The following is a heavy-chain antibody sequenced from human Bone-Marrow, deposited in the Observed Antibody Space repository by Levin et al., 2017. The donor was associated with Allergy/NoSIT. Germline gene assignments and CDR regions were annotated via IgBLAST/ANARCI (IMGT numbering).Heavy chain of an antibody. D-gene: IGHD2-2*01. CDR2: MNPNSGNT. Sequence: ASVKVSCKASGYTFSTYDITWVRQATGQGLEWVGWMNPNSGNTGYAQRFQGRVTMTRDTSISTAYMELSSLTSEYTAVYYCARAVRNQLVSDVWGQGTTVSVSS. V-gene: IGHV1-8*01. CDR1: GYTFSTYD. CDR3: ARAVRNQLVSDV. J-gene: IGHJ6*02.